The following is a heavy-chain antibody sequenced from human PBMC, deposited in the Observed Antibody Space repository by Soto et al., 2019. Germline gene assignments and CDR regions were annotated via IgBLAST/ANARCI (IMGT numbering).Heavy chain of an antibody. J-gene: IGHJ6*02. Sequence: VQLQESGPGLVKPSETLSLTCTVSGGSISSYYWNWIRQPPGKGLEWVGFIYSGGSTNYNPSLKSRVTISIDTFKNQFSLKLSSVTAADTAVYYCGRQCRYWNDASGYFYFYGMDVWGQGTTVTVSS. V-gene: IGHV4-59*08. CDR2: IYSGGST. CDR1: GGSISSYY. D-gene: IGHD1-1*01. CDR3: GRQCRYWNDASGYFYFYGMDV.